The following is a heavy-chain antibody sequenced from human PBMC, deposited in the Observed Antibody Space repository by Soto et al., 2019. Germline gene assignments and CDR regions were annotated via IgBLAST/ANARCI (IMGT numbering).Heavy chain of an antibody. J-gene: IGHJ6*02. CDR2: IIPIFGTA. D-gene: IGHD3-16*01. Sequence: SVKVSCKASGGTFSSYAISWVRQAPGQGLEWMGGIIPIFGTANYAQKFQGRVTITADESTSTAYMELSSLRSEDTAVYYCARDPSLGYYYYGIDVWGQGTTVTLSS. V-gene: IGHV1-69*13. CDR1: GGTFSSYA. CDR3: ARDPSLGYYYYGIDV.